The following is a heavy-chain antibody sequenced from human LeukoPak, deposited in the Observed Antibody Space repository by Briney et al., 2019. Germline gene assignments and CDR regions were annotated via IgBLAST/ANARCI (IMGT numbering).Heavy chain of an antibody. CDR2: ISSSSSTT. Sequence: GGSLRLSCAASGFTFSSYGMTWVRQAPGKGLEWVSYISSSSSTTYYADSVKGRFTISRDNAKNSLYLQMNSLRAEDTAVYYCARESGYSYGCFDYWGQGTLVTVSS. J-gene: IGHJ4*02. CDR3: ARESGYSYGCFDY. V-gene: IGHV3-48*04. D-gene: IGHD5-18*01. CDR1: GFTFSSYG.